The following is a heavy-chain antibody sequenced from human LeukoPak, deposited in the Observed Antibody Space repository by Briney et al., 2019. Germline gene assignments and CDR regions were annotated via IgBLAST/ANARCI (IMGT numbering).Heavy chain of an antibody. J-gene: IGHJ4*02. Sequence: SETLSLTCTVSGGSISSYYWSWIRQPPGKGLEWIGYIYYSGSTNYNPSLKSRVTISVDTSKNQFSLKLSSVTAADTAVYYCARLLYYSGSGNFDFWGQGILVTVSS. V-gene: IGHV4-59*01. D-gene: IGHD3-10*01. CDR3: ARLLYYSGSGNFDF. CDR1: GGSISSYY. CDR2: IYYSGST.